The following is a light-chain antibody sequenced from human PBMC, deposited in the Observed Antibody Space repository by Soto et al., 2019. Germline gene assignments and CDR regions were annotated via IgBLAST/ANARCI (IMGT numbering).Light chain of an antibody. Sequence: QSALTQPPSASGSPGQSVTISCTGTSSDVGGYNYVSWYQQHPGKAPKLMIYEVSKRPSGVPDRFSGSKSGYTASLTVSGLQAEDEADYYCSSYAGSNNLFGGGTKLTVL. J-gene: IGLJ2*01. V-gene: IGLV2-8*01. CDR2: EVS. CDR1: SSDVGGYNY. CDR3: SSYAGSNNL.